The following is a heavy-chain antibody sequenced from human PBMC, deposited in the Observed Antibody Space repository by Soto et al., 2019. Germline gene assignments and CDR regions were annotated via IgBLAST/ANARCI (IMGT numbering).Heavy chain of an antibody. CDR2: IKQDGSEK. CDR3: ARGIAARHYYYYYYIDV. Sequence: GGSLRLSCAASGFTFSSYWMSWVRQAPGKGLEWVANIKQDGSEKYYVDSVKGRFTISRDNAKNSLYLQMNSLRAEDTAVYYCARGIAARHYYYYYYIDVWGKGTTVTVSS. J-gene: IGHJ6*03. CDR1: GFTFSSYW. D-gene: IGHD6-6*01. V-gene: IGHV3-7*03.